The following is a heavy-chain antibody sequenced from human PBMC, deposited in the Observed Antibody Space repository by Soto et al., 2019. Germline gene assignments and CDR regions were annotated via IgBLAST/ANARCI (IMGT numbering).Heavy chain of an antibody. D-gene: IGHD6-19*01. V-gene: IGHV3-7*01. CDR2: IKQDGSEK. CDR3: ARSKRSGWWVDDAFDI. Sequence: GGSLRLSCAASGFTFSSYWMSWVRQAPGKGLEWVANIKQDGSEKYYVDSVKGRFTISRDNAKNSLYLQMNSLRAEDTAVYYCARSKRSGWWVDDAFDIWGQGTMVTVSS. J-gene: IGHJ3*02. CDR1: GFTFSSYW.